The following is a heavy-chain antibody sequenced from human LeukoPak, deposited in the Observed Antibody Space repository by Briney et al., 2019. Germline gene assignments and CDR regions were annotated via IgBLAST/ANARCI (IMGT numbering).Heavy chain of an antibody. V-gene: IGHV3-21*01. J-gene: IGHJ4*02. CDR3: ARDSSRYCSGGSCPSSYY. Sequence: GGSLRLSCAASGFTFSSYSMNWVRQAPGKGLEWVSSISSSSSYIYYADSVKGRFTISRDNARNSLYLQMNSLRAEDTAVYYCARDSSRYCSGGSCPSSYYWGQGTLVTVSS. CDR2: ISSSSSYI. CDR1: GFTFSSYS. D-gene: IGHD2-15*01.